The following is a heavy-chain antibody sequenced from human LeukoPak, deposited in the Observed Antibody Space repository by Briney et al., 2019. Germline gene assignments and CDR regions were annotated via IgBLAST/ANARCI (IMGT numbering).Heavy chain of an antibody. CDR3: ARDHAGGWYHDYYYDMDV. J-gene: IGHJ6*02. Sequence: ASVKVSCKASGYTFTSYGISWVRQAPGQGLEWMGWISAYNGNTSYAQKLQGRVTMTTDTSTSTAYMELRSLRSDDTAVYYCARDHAGGWYHDYYYDMDVWGQGTTVTVSS. CDR1: GYTFTSYG. D-gene: IGHD6-19*01. CDR2: ISAYNGNT. V-gene: IGHV1-18*01.